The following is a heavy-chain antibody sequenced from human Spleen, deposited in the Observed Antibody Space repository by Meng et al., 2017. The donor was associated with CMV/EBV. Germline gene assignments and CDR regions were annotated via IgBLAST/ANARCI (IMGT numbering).Heavy chain of an antibody. D-gene: IGHD6-13*01. CDR2: IYYSGST. V-gene: IGHV4-61*01. CDR3: ARSEGAAAGTFFAY. Sequence: GSLRLSCTVSGGSVSSGSYYWSWIRQPPGKGLEWIGYIYYSGSTNYNPSLKSRVTISVDTSKNQFSLKLSSVTAADTAVYYCARSEGAAAGTFFAYWGQGTLVTVSS. CDR1: GGSVSSGSYY. J-gene: IGHJ4*02.